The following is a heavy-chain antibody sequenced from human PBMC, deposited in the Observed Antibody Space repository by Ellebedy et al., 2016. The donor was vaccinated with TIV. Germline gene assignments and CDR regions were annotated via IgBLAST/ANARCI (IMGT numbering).Heavy chain of an antibody. D-gene: IGHD3-16*01. Sequence: GGSLRLSCAASGFTFSNYAMSWVRRSPGKGLDWVSLISGSGEYTYYADSVKGRFTISRDNSKNTLYLQMNSLRAEDTAVYYCATLPGGEDAFDIWGQGTMVTVSS. CDR3: ATLPGGEDAFDI. CDR1: GFTFSNYA. V-gene: IGHV3-23*01. J-gene: IGHJ3*02. CDR2: ISGSGEYT.